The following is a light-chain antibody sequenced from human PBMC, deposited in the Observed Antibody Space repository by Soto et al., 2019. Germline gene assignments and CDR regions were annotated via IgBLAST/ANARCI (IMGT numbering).Light chain of an antibody. CDR3: QQYNNWPLT. J-gene: IGKJ4*01. V-gene: IGKV3D-15*01. CDR2: GAS. Sequence: EIVMTQSPATLSVSPGERATLSCRASQSVSSNLAWYQQKPGQAPRLLIYGASTRATGIPARFSGSGSGTAFTLTISSLQFEDFAVYYCQQYNNWPLTFGGGTKVEIK. CDR1: QSVSSN.